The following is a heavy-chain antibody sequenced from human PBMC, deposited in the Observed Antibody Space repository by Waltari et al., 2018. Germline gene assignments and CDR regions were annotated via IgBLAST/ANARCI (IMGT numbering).Heavy chain of an antibody. Sequence: EVQLLESGGGLIQLGGSLRLACGAPGCTFRTYAMRWVRQAPGKWLEWVSGISSRAASTNYADSVRGRFTISRDNSKDTLYLQMNSLRAEDTAVYYCARPIAVAGSPYWFDPWGQGTLVTVSS. D-gene: IGHD6-19*01. J-gene: IGHJ5*02. CDR1: GCTFRTYA. CDR3: ARPIAVAGSPYWFDP. CDR2: ISSRAAST. V-gene: IGHV3-23*01.